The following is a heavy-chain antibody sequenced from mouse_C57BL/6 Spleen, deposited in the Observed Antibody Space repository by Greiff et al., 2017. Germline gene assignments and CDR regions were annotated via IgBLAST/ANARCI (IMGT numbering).Heavy chain of an antibody. D-gene: IGHD4-1*01. CDR2: IYPGSGST. V-gene: IGHV1-55*01. J-gene: IGHJ2*01. Sequence: QVQLQQSGAELVKPGASVKMSCKASGYTFTSYWITWVKQRPGQGLAWIGDIYPGSGSTNYNEKFKSKATLTVDTSSSTAYMQRSRLTSEDSAVYYCARSMLGPYYFDYWGQGTTLAVST. CDR3: ARSMLGPYYFDY. CDR1: GYTFTSYW.